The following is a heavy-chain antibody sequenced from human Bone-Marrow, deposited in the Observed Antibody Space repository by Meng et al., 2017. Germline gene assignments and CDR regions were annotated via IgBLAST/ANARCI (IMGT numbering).Heavy chain of an antibody. CDR1: GFNFREYW. CDR2: ISPDGSNT. Sequence: GESLKISCAASGFNFREYWIHWVRQAPGKGLEWVSRISPDGSNTSHADSVRGRFTISRDNARNTLDLQMNSLRVEDTAVYLCTRATAVSLDIWGQGTMVTVSS. J-gene: IGHJ3*02. CDR3: TRATAVSLDI. D-gene: IGHD5-12*01. V-gene: IGHV3-74*01.